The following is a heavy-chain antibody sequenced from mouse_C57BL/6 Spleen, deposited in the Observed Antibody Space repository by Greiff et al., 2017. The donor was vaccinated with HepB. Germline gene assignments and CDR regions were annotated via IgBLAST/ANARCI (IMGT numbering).Heavy chain of an antibody. J-gene: IGHJ4*01. V-gene: IGHV1-55*01. CDR1: GYTFTSYW. CDR2: IYPGSGST. Sequence: VQLQQPGAELVKPGASVKMSCKASGYTFTSYWITWVKQRPGQGLEWIGDIYPGSGSTNYNEKFKSKATVTVDTSSSTAYMQLSSLTSEDSAVYYCANYEYDEVYAMDYWGQGTSGTVSA. D-gene: IGHD2-4*01. CDR3: ANYEYDEVYAMDY.